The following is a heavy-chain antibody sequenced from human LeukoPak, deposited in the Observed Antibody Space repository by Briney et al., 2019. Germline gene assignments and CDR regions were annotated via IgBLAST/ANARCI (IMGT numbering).Heavy chain of an antibody. D-gene: IGHD3-16*02. CDR2: IYYSGST. CDR1: GGSISSYY. Sequence: SETLSLTCTGSGGSISSYYWSWIRQPPGKGLEWIGYIYYSGSTNYNPSLKSRVTISVDTSKNQFALKLSSVTAADTAVYYCASADYDYVWGSYRPLHYWGQGTLVTVSS. V-gene: IGHV4-59*01. J-gene: IGHJ4*02. CDR3: ASADYDYVWGSYRPLHY.